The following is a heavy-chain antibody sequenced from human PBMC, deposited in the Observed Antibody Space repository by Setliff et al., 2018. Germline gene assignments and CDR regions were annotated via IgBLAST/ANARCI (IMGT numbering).Heavy chain of an antibody. J-gene: IGHJ6*03. D-gene: IGHD3-22*01. CDR1: GFTFSGYS. CDR2: ISGSGGST. Sequence: GGSLRLSCAASGFTFSGYSMNWVRQAPGKGLEWVSAISGSGGSTYYADSVKGRFTISRDNSKNTLYLQMNSLRAEDTAVYYCARDDDSSGYYSYYYMDVWGKGTTVTVSS. V-gene: IGHV3-23*01. CDR3: ARDDDSSGYYSYYYMDV.